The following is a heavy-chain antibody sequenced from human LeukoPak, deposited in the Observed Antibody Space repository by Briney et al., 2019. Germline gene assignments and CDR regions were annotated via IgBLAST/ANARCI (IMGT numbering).Heavy chain of an antibody. CDR2: ISAYNGNT. J-gene: IGHJ6*03. D-gene: IGHD3-3*01. CDR3: ARALTNYYDFWSGYYSTYYYYMDV. V-gene: IGHV1-18*01. Sequence: GASVKVSCKASGYTFTSYGISWVRQAPGQGLEWMGWISAYNGNTNYAQKLQGRVTMTTDTSTSTAYMELRSLRSDDTAVYYCARALTNYYDFWSGYYSTYYYYMDVWGKGTTVTVSS. CDR1: GYTFTSYG.